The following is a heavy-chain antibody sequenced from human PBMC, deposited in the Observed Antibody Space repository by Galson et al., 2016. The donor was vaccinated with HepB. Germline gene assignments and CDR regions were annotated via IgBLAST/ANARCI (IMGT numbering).Heavy chain of an antibody. CDR1: GFTFSSYG. CDR2: ISPGGST. Sequence: SLRLSCAASGFTFSSYGMSWVRQAPGQGLEWVSSISPGGSTYTDSVKGRFTISRDNSRNTLYLEMNSLRAEDTAVYYCAKRGGLKYYFECWGQGTLVTVSS. V-gene: IGHV3-23*01. CDR3: AKRGGLKYYFEC. D-gene: IGHD2-15*01. J-gene: IGHJ4*02.